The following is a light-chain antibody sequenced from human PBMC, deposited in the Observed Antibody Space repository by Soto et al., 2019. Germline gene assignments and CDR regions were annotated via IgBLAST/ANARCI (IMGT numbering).Light chain of an antibody. J-gene: IGLJ3*02. CDR3: SSYTSSSTWV. CDR1: SSDVGGYNY. V-gene: IGLV2-14*01. Sequence: ALTQPASVSGSPGQSITISCTGTSSDVGGYNYVSWYQQHPGKAPKLMIYDVSNRPSGVSNRFSGSKSGNTASLTISGLQAEDEADYYCSSYTSSSTWVFGGGTKVTVL. CDR2: DVS.